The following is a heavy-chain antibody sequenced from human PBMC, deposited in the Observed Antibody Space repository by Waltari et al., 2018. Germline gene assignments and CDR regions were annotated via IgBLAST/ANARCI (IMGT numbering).Heavy chain of an antibody. CDR1: GFPFSVPW. CDR3: AIGGVETSWYWRY. J-gene: IGHJ4*02. D-gene: IGHD6-13*01. Sequence: EVQVVEYGGGLVQPGGSVRLSGAASGFPFSVPWMTWVRQAPGKGLEWVANIKTDGSETYYVDSVKGRFTISRDNTKNSLYLQMSSLRAEDTAVYYCAIGGVETSWYWRYWGQGTLVTVSS. CDR2: IKTDGSET. V-gene: IGHV3-7*01.